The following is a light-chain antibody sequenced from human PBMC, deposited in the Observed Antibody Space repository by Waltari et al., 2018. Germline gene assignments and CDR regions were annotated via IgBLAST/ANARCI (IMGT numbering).Light chain of an antibody. CDR1: QDIQTF. CDR3: LQYDNLPYA. J-gene: IGKJ2*01. CDR2: DAC. V-gene: IGKV1-33*01. Sequence: DTQITHSPSSLSASVGARLTITCQASQDIQTFLNWFKQKPGKAPQLLIYDACKLETGVPSRFSGSGSGTSFTFTISSLQPHDSAVYFCLQYDNLPYAFGQGTRLEI.